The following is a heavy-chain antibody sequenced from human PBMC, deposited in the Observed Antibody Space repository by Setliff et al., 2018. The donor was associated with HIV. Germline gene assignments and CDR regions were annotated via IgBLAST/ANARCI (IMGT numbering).Heavy chain of an antibody. D-gene: IGHD2-21*02. V-gene: IGHV4-4*09. Sequence: SETLSLTCTVSGGSISSYYWSWIRQPPGKGLEWTGYIYTSGSTNYNPSLKSRVTISLDTSKNQFSLKLTSVTAADTAVYYCARPSGDYYYFDYWGQGTLVTVSS. CDR3: ARPSGDYYYFDY. CDR1: GGSISSYY. J-gene: IGHJ4*02. CDR2: IYTSGST.